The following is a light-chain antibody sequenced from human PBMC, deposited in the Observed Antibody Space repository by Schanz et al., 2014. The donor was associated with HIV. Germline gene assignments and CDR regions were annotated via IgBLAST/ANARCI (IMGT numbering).Light chain of an antibody. Sequence: QSVLRQPPSVSGAPGQRVTISCAGTSSNIEADYDVHWYRQFPRTAPKLLIYANNNRPSGVPDRFSGSKSGTLASLAITGLQAEDEADYYCQSFDSWVSGVVFGGGTKLTVL. V-gene: IGLV1-40*01. J-gene: IGLJ2*01. CDR2: ANN. CDR1: SSNIEADYD. CDR3: QSFDSWVSGVV.